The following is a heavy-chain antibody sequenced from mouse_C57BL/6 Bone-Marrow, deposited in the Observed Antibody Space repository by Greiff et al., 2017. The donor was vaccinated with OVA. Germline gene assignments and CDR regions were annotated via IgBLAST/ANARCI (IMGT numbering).Heavy chain of an antibody. V-gene: IGHV1-64*01. CDR3: ARGGEGYYYGTFDY. D-gene: IGHD1-1*01. CDR2: IHPNSGST. CDR1: GYTFTSYW. Sequence: QVQLQQPGAELVKPGASVKLSCKASGYTFTSYWMHWVKQRPGQGLEWIGMIHPNSGSTNYNEKFKSKATLTVDKSSSTAYMQLSSLTSEDSAVYYCARGGEGYYYGTFDYWGQGTTLTVSS. J-gene: IGHJ2*01.